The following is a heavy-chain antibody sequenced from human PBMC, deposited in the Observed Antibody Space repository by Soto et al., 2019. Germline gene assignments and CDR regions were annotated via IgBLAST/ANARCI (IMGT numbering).Heavy chain of an antibody. CDR1: GYSISNGDY. Sequence: SETLSLTCTVSGYSISNGDYWGWIRQAPGKGLEWIGSVYYSGSTHYEPSLRGRIAISVDTLKNQFSLRLPSVTAADTAMYFCARNTSTYFDSWGQG. V-gene: IGHV4-38-2*02. J-gene: IGHJ4*02. CDR3: ARNTSTYFDS. CDR2: VYYSGST.